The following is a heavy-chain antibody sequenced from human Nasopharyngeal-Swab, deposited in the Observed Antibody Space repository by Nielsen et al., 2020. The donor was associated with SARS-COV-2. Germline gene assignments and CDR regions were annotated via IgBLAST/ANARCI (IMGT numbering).Heavy chain of an antibody. Sequence: WIRQPPGKGLEYVSAISSNGGSTYYANSVKGRFTISRDNSKNTLYLQMGSLRAEDMAVYYCARVGKLYSSSPRNYMDVWGKGTAVTVSS. V-gene: IGHV3-64*01. J-gene: IGHJ6*03. CDR2: ISSNGGST. D-gene: IGHD6-6*01. CDR3: ARVGKLYSSSPRNYMDV.